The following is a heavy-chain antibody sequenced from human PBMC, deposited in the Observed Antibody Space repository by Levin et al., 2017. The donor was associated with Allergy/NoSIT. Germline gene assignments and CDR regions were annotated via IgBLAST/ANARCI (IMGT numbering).Heavy chain of an antibody. CDR2: ISHSGSTI. CDR3: ARRTLNYYDSSGYYDH. CDR1: GFNFSDYY. V-gene: IGHV3-11*01. D-gene: IGHD3-22*01. J-gene: IGHJ4*02. Sequence: PGGSLRLSCAASGFNFSDYYMTWVRQAPGKGLEWLSYISHSGSTIYYADSVKGRFTISRDNAKSSLSLQMDHLSADDTAVYFCARRTLNYYDSSGYYDHWGQGTLVTVSS.